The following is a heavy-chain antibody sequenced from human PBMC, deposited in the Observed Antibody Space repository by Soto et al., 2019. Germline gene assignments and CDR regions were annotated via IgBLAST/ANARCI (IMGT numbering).Heavy chain of an antibody. CDR1: GFTFSSYG. CDR3: ARDFLEWLVKYGMDV. Sequence: PGGSLRLSCAASGFTFSSYGMHWVRQAPGKGLEWVAVIWYDGSNKYYADSVKGRFTISRDKSKNTLYLQMNSLRAEDTALYYCARDFLEWLVKYGMDVWGQGTTVTVSS. CDR2: IWYDGSNK. J-gene: IGHJ6*02. D-gene: IGHD3-3*01. V-gene: IGHV3-33*01.